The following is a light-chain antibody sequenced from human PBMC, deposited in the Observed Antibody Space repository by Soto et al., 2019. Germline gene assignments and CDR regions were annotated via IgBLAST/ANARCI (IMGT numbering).Light chain of an antibody. CDR3: SSYAGSNNWV. CDR2: EVS. Sequence: QSALTQPPSASGSPGQSVTISCTGTSSDVGGYNYVSWYQQHPGKAPKLMIYEVSKRPSGVPDRFSGSKSGNTASLTVSGLQAEDEADYYCSSYAGSNNWVFGGVTKLTV. V-gene: IGLV2-8*01. CDR1: SSDVGGYNY. J-gene: IGLJ3*02.